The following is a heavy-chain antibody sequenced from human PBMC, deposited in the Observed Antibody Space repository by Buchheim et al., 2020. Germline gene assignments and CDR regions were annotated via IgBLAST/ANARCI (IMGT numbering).Heavy chain of an antibody. J-gene: IGHJ4*02. CDR2: ISYDGSNK. CDR3: ATSISYYDFWSGYSYRGAFDY. D-gene: IGHD3-3*01. Sequence: QVQLVESGGGVVQPGRSLRLSCAASGFTFRSYAMHWVRQAPGKGLEWVAVISYDGSNKYYADSVKGRFTISRDNSKNTLYLQMNSLRAEDTAVYYCATSISYYDFWSGYSYRGAFDYWGQGTL. CDR1: GFTFRSYA. V-gene: IGHV3-30-3*01.